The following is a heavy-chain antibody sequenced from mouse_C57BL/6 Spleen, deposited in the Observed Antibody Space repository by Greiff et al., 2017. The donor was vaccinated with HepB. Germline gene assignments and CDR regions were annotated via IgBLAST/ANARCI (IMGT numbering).Heavy chain of an antibody. V-gene: IGHV14-3*01. D-gene: IGHD1-1*01. Sequence: EVKLVESVAELVRPGASVKLSCTASGFNIKNTYMHWVKQRPEQGLEWIGRIDPANGNTKYAPKFQGKATITADTSSNTAYLQLSSLTSEDTAIYYCAPPSYYGSSYDAMDYWGQGTSVTVSS. CDR1: GFNIKNTY. J-gene: IGHJ4*01. CDR2: IDPANGNT. CDR3: APPSYYGSSYDAMDY.